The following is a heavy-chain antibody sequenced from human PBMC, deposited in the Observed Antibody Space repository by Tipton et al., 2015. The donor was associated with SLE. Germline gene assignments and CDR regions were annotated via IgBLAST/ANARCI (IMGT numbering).Heavy chain of an antibody. J-gene: IGHJ6*02. V-gene: IGHV4-59*11. Sequence: TLSLTCTVSGGSIRNLYWSWIRQPPGKGLEWIAFISDTGRSDYSPSLRSRVTISIDASKKQVSLRLSSVTAADTAVYYCAGGDCGGDCYTDYYGMDVWGQGTTVTVSS. CDR3: AGGDCGGDCYTDYYGMDV. CDR1: GGSIRNLY. D-gene: IGHD2-21*01. CDR2: ISDTGRS.